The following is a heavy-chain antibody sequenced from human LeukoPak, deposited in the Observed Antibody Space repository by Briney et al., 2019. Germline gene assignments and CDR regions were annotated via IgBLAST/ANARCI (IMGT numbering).Heavy chain of an antibody. D-gene: IGHD1-20*01. CDR2: VYYDGST. V-gene: IGHV4-30-4*01. CDR3: VRGLTGYSYFFDY. CDR1: GGSISSGDYY. J-gene: IGHJ4*02. Sequence: SQTLSLTCTVSGGSISSGDYYWSWIRQPPGKGLEWIGYVYYDGSTYYHPSLQSRLAFSVDTSKNQFSLNLTSVTAADTAVYYCVRGLTGYSYFFDYWGQGALVTVSS.